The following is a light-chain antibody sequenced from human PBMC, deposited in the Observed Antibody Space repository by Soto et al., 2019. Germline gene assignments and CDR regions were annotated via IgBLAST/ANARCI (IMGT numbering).Light chain of an antibody. V-gene: IGKV3-20*01. CDR2: GAS. CDR3: QQYGSSPWT. J-gene: IGKJ1*01. Sequence: EIVLTQFPGTLFLSPGERATLSCRASQSVSSNYLAWYQQKPGQAPGPLIYGASSRATGIPDRFSGSGAGTDFTLTISRLESEDFAVYYCQQYGSSPWTFGQGTKVDIK. CDR1: QSVSSNY.